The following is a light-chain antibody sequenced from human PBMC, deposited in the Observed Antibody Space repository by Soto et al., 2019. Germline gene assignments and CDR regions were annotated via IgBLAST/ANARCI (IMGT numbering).Light chain of an antibody. CDR3: AAWDDSLSGPRVV. CDR2: RNN. V-gene: IGLV1-47*01. J-gene: IGLJ2*01. Sequence: QSVLTQPPSASGTPGPRVTISCSGSSSNIGSNYVYWYQQLPGTAPKLLIYRNNQRPSGVPDRFSGSKSGTSPSLAISGLRSEDEADYYCAAWDDSLSGPRVVFGGGTKLTVL. CDR1: SSNIGSNY.